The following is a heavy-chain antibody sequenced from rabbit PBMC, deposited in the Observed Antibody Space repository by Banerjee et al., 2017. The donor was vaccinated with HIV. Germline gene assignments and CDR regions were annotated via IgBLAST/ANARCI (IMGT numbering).Heavy chain of an antibody. J-gene: IGHJ4*01. CDR3: ARDAGGDGYSNDL. Sequence: QEQLEESGGDLVQPEGSLTLTCTASGFSFSNNYCMCWVRQAPGKGLEWIGCIYTSSGNTVYASWAKGRFTISKTSSTTVTLQMTSLTAVDTATYFCARDAGGDGYSNDLWGPGTLVTVS. CDR2: IYTSSGNT. CDR1: GFSFSNNYC. V-gene: IGHV1S45*01. D-gene: IGHD7-1*01.